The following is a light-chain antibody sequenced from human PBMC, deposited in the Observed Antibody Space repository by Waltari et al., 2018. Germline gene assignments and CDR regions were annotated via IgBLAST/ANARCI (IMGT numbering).Light chain of an antibody. CDR3: GTWDSSLSGAV. J-gene: IGLJ7*01. CDR2: EGR. Sequence: QSVLTQPPSVSAAPGQRVTISCSGGSSNIGNNYVSWYRQFPGTAPKLLIYEGRERPSRIPGRVSGSKSGTSATLDITGLQAGDEADYYCGTWDSSLSGAVFGGGTHLTVL. CDR1: SSNIGNNY. V-gene: IGLV1-51*02.